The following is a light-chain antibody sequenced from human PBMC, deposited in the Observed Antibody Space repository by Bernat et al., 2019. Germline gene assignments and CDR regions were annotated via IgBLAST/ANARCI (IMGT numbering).Light chain of an antibody. J-gene: IGLJ3*02. Sequence: QSVLTQPPSVSWAPGQRVTISCTGSSSNIGAGYDVHWYQQLPGTAPKLLIYGNSNRPSGVPDRFSGSKSGTSASLAITGLQAEDEADYYCQSYDSSLSGSVFGGGNKLTVL. CDR3: QSYDSSLSGSV. CDR1: SSNIGAGYD. V-gene: IGLV1-40*01. CDR2: GNS.